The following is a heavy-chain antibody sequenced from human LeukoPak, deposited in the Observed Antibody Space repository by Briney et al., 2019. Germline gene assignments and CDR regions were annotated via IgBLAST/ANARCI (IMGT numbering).Heavy chain of an antibody. J-gene: IGHJ4*02. V-gene: IGHV3-48*04. CDR3: ARGGIPHYSDNTGYFFGQF. CDR1: GFSFSTHS. Sequence: GGSLRLSCAASGFSFSTHSMTWIRLAPGKGLEWLSFISISGSSRHYADSVKGRFTISRDNAENSVYLQMNSLRTEDTAVYYCARGGIPHYSDNTGYFFGQFWGQGTRVTVSS. D-gene: IGHD3-22*01. CDR2: ISISGSSR.